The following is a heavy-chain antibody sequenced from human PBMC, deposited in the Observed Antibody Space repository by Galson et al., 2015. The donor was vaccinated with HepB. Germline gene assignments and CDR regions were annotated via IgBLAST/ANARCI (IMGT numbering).Heavy chain of an antibody. CDR3: ANAPDTPDLTYAFDI. Sequence: SLRLSCAASGFTFSSYGMHWVRQAPGKGLEWVAVISHDGSKKYYADSVKGRFTISRDNSKNTLYLQMNSLRAEDTAVYYCANAPDTPDLTYAFDIWGQGTMVTVSS. J-gene: IGHJ3*02. D-gene: IGHD5-18*01. V-gene: IGHV3-30*18. CDR1: GFTFSSYG. CDR2: ISHDGSKK.